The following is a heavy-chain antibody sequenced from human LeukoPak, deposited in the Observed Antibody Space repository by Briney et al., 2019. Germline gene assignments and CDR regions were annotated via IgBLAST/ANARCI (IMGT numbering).Heavy chain of an antibody. D-gene: IGHD6-19*01. J-gene: IGHJ4*02. V-gene: IGHV4-31*03. Sequence: SETLSLTCTVSGGSISSGGYYWSWIRQHPGKGLEWIGYIYYSGSTYYNPSLKSRVTISVDTSKNQFSLKLSSVTGADTAVYYCARVRPKAGYYFDYWGQGTLVTVSS. CDR1: GGSISSGGYY. CDR3: ARVRPKAGYYFDY. CDR2: IYYSGST.